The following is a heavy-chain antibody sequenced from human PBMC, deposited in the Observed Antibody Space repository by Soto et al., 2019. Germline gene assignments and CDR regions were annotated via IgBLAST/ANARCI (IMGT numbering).Heavy chain of an antibody. CDR1: GGSISSYY. CDR3: ARDRYGVPRGDYFDS. V-gene: IGHV4-59*12. CDR2: IYYSGST. J-gene: IGHJ4*02. D-gene: IGHD4-17*01. Sequence: SETLSLTCTVSGGSISSYYWSWIRQPPGKGLEWIGYIYYSGSTNYNPSLKSRVTISVDTSKNQFSLNLSSVTAADTAVYYCARDRYGVPRGDYFDSWGQGILVTVSS.